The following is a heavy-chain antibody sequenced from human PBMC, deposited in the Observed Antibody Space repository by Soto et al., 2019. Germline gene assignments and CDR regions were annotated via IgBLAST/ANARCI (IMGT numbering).Heavy chain of an antibody. D-gene: IGHD3-10*01. CDR2: ISVDGGDT. CDR1: GFTLSDYW. J-gene: IGHJ6*03. Sequence: GGSLRLSCAASGFTLSDYWMHWVRQVPGKGLLWVSRISVDGGDTTYADSVKGRFTISRDNSKNTLYLKMNSLRAEDTAIYYCAKGGVAIMVRGVNYYYYYMDVWGKGTTVTVSS. V-gene: IGHV3-74*01. CDR3: AKGGVAIMVRGVNYYYYYMDV.